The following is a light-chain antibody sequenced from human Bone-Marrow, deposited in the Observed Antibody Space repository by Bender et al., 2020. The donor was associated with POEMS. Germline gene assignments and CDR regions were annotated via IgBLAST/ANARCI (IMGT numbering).Light chain of an antibody. Sequence: SYEVTQPPSVSVSPGQTASITCSGDDLGDKYVAWYQQKPGQSPVLVIYQDTKRPSGIPERFSGSNSGNTATLTISGTQAMDEADYYCQAWDSNTPYVFGTGTKVTVL. CDR1: DLGDKY. CDR2: QDT. CDR3: QAWDSNTPYV. V-gene: IGLV3-1*01. J-gene: IGLJ1*01.